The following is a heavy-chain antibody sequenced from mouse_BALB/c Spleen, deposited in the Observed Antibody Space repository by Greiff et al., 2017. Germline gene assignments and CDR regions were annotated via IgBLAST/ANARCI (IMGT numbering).Heavy chain of an antibody. CDR1: GFTFSSYA. Sequence: EVQGVESGGGLVKPGGSLKLSCAASGFTFSSYAMSWVRQTPEKRLEWVASISSGGSTYYPDSVKGRFTISRDNARNILYLQMSSLRSEDTAMYYCARGPPMDYWGQGTSVTVSS. CDR3: ARGPPMDY. J-gene: IGHJ4*01. V-gene: IGHV5-6-5*01. CDR2: ISSGGST.